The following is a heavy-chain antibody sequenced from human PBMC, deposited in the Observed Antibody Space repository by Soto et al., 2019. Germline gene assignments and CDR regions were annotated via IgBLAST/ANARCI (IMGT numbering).Heavy chain of an antibody. D-gene: IGHD2-15*01. J-gene: IGHJ6*02. Sequence: GGSLRLSCAASGFTFSSYSMNWVRQAPGEGLEWVSSISSSSSYIYYADSVKGRFTISRDNAKNSLYLQMNSLRAEDTAVYYCARDSVCSGGSCYLPPYYYYGMDVWGQGTTVTVSS. CDR2: ISSSSSYI. CDR1: GFTFSSYS. CDR3: ARDSVCSGGSCYLPPYYYYGMDV. V-gene: IGHV3-21*01.